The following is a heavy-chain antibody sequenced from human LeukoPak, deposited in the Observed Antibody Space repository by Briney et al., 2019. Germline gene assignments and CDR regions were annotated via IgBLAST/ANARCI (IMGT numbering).Heavy chain of an antibody. J-gene: IGHJ3*02. V-gene: IGHV3-30*02. D-gene: IGHD3-3*01. CDR3: AKDILDDFWSGPTHAFDI. Sequence: GRSLRLSCAASGFTFSSYGMHWVRQAPGKGLEWVAFIRYDGSNKYYADSVKGRFTISRDNSKNTLYLQMNSLRAEDTAVYYCAKDILDDFWSGPTHAFDIWGQGTMVTVSS. CDR2: IRYDGSNK. CDR1: GFTFSSYG.